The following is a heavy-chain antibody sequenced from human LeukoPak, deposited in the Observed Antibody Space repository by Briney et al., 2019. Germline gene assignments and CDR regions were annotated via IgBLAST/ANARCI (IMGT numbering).Heavy chain of an antibody. CDR3: ARIVDTAMGL. V-gene: IGHV4-59*08. Sequence: SETLSLTCTVSGGSISIYYWSWIRQPPGKGLEWIGYIYYSGSTNYNPSLKSRVTISVDTSKNQFSLKLSSVTAADTAVYYCARIVDTAMGLWSQGTLVTVSS. CDR2: IYYSGST. D-gene: IGHD5-18*01. J-gene: IGHJ4*02. CDR1: GGSISIYY.